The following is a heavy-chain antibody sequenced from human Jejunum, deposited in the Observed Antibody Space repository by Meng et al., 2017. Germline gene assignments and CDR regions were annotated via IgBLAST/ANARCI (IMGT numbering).Heavy chain of an antibody. V-gene: IGHV4-31*03. Sequence: SETLSLTCTVSNASISSGGSYWSWIRQHPGKGLEWIGYIYYSGSTYYNPSLKSRVTISVDTSKNQFSLKLTSVTAADTAVYYCTRGQINYYDFLTGLNYYYYGLDVWGQGTTVTVSS. D-gene: IGHD3-9*01. CDR3: TRGQINYYDFLTGLNYYYYGLDV. J-gene: IGHJ6*02. CDR1: NASISSGGSY. CDR2: IYYSGST.